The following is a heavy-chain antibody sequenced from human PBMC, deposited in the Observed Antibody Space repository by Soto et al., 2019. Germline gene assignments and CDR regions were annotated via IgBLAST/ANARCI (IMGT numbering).Heavy chain of an antibody. D-gene: IGHD2-15*01. J-gene: IGHJ4*02. V-gene: IGHV4-31*03. Sequence: PSETLSLTCTVSGGSISSGGYYWSWIRQHPGKGLEWIGYIYYSGSTYYNPSLKSRVTISVDTSKNQFSLKLSSVTAADTAVYYCARGDRGGYFDYWGQGTLVTVSS. CDR1: GGSISSGGYY. CDR2: IYYSGST. CDR3: ARGDRGGYFDY.